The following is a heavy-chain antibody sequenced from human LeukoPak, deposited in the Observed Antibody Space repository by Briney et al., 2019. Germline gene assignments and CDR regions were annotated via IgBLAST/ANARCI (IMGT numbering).Heavy chain of an antibody. V-gene: IGHV1-18*01. CDR1: GYTFTNYG. CDR2: ISGYQGST. Sequence: ASVKVSCKASGYTFTNYGITWVRQAPGQGLEWMGWISGYQGSTKYAQNFQGRVTMTIDTSTSTAYMDLRSLRSDDTAIYFCARASWISTADAVCWGQGTQVTVSS. D-gene: IGHD2-2*03. CDR3: ARASWISTADAVC. J-gene: IGHJ4*02.